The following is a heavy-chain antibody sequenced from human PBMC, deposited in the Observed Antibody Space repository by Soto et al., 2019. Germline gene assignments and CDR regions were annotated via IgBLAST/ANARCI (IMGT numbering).Heavy chain of an antibody. J-gene: IGHJ4*02. CDR1: GGSISNYY. CDR2: IYYSGST. V-gene: IGHV4-59*08. Sequence: QVQLQESGPGLVKPSETLSLTCTVSGGSISNYYWSWIRQPPGKGLEWIGDIYYSGSTNYNPSLKSRITMSVDTSKSQFSVRLSSVTAADTAVYYCARRERRGFNSSWGFTYWGQGTLVTVSS. CDR3: ARRERRGFNSSWGFTY. D-gene: IGHD6-13*01.